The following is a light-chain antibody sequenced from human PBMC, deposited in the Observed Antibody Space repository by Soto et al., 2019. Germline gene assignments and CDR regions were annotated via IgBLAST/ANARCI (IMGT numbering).Light chain of an antibody. CDR2: GNS. CDR1: SSNIGAGYD. J-gene: IGLJ3*02. V-gene: IGLV1-40*01. Sequence: QSVLTQPPSVSGAPGQRVTICCTGSSSNIGAGYDVHWYQQLPGTAPKLLISGNSNRPSGVPDRFSGSKSGTSASLAITGLQAEDEADYYCQSYDSSLSGWVFGAGTKLTVL. CDR3: QSYDSSLSGWV.